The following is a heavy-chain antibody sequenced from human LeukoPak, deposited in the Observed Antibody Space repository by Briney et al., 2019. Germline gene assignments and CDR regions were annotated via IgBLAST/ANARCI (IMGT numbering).Heavy chain of an antibody. Sequence: PGGSLRLSCAASGFSISSYALAWVRQAPGKGLEWVSAISGSGGSTYYADSVKGRFTISRDNSKNTLYLQMNSLRAEDTAVYYCAKEEYSSSSLDYWGQGTLVTVSS. CDR3: AKEEYSSSSLDY. J-gene: IGHJ4*02. D-gene: IGHD6-6*01. V-gene: IGHV3-23*01. CDR1: GFSISSYA. CDR2: ISGSGGST.